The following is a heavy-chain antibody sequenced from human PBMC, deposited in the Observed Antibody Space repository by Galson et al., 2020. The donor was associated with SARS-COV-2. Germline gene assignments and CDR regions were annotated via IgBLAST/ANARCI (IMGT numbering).Heavy chain of an antibody. D-gene: IGHD3-22*01. J-gene: IGHJ4*02. Sequence: GGSLRLSCAASGFTISSYAMSWVRQAPGKGLEWVSAISGSGGSTYYADSVKGRFTISRDNSKNTLYLQMNSLRAEDTAVYYCAKSPVYDSSGYFIDYWGQGTLVTVSS. CDR2: ISGSGGST. CDR1: GFTISSYA. CDR3: AKSPVYDSSGYFIDY. V-gene: IGHV3-23*01.